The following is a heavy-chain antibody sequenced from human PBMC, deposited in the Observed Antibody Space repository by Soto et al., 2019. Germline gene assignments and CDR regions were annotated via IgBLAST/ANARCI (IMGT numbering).Heavy chain of an antibody. CDR1: GFTFSSYA. Sequence: GGSLRLSCAASGFTFSSYAVSWVRQAPGKGPEWISSISGSGSTIYYADSVKGRFTISRDNSKNTLYLQMSSLRAEDTAVYYCAKVFYYYDSSGYYYFDYWGQVPLVTVSS. CDR3: AKVFYYYDSSGYYYFDY. D-gene: IGHD3-22*01. J-gene: IGHJ4*02. V-gene: IGHV3-23*01. CDR2: ISGSGSTI.